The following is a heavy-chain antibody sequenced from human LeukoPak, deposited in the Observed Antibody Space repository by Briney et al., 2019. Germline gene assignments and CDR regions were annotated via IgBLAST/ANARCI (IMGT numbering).Heavy chain of an antibody. CDR1: GFTFSSYS. CDR2: ISSSSSYI. J-gene: IGHJ2*01. CDR3: ARDGQLEWLGVSLRYFDL. D-gene: IGHD6-19*01. Sequence: GGSLRLSCAASGFTFSSYSMNWVRQAPGKGLEWVSSISSSSSYIYYADSVKGRFTISRDNAKNSLYLQMNSLRAEDTAVYYCARDGQLEWLGVSLRYFDLWGRGTLVTVSS. V-gene: IGHV3-21*01.